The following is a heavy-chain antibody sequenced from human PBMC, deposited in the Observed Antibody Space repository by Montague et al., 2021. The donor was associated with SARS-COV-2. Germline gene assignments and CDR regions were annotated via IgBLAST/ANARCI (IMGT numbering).Heavy chain of an antibody. J-gene: IGHJ6*02. V-gene: IGHV4-4*02. CDR3: ARTLWFGELLSYYYYGMDV. CDR2: IYHSGST. D-gene: IGHD3-10*01. CDR1: GGSISSSNW. Sequence: SETLSLTCAVSGGSISSSNWRSWVRQPPGKGLEWIGEIYHSGSTNYNPSLKSRVTISVDKSKNQFSLKLSSVTAADTAVYYCARTLWFGELLSYYYYGMDVWGQGTTVTVSS.